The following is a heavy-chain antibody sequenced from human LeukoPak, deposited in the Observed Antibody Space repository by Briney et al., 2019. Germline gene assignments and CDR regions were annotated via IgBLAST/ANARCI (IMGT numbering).Heavy chain of an antibody. V-gene: IGHV3-30*18. D-gene: IGHD1-1*01. CDR2: XXYXGSNK. CDR1: GFTFSSXX. Sequence: SGFTFSSXXXXXVRXAPGKGXXXXXXXXYXGSNKYYADSVKGRFTISRDNSKNTLYLQMSSLRAEDTAVYYCAKSLPGPGRTGTTRGLTDYWGQGTLVTVSS. CDR3: AKSLPGPGRTGTTRGLTDY. J-gene: IGHJ4*02.